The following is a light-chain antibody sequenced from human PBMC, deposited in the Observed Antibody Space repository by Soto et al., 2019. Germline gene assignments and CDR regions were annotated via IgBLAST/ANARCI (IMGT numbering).Light chain of an antibody. V-gene: IGLV1-44*01. Sequence: QSVLTQPPSASGTPGQRVTISCSGTSSNIGTNTVHWYQQLPGTAPKLLIYSNHQRPSGVPDRFSGSKSGTSASLAISGLQPEDEADYFCAAWDDSLNGVVFGGGTKVTVL. J-gene: IGLJ2*01. CDR2: SNH. CDR1: SSNIGTNT. CDR3: AAWDDSLNGVV.